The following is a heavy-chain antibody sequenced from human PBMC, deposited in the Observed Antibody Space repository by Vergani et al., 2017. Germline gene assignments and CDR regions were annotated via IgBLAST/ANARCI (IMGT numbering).Heavy chain of an antibody. V-gene: IGHV3-48*03. CDR2: ISSSGSTI. J-gene: IGHJ6*03. CDR3: ANNVAATDYYYYYYMDV. Sequence: EVQLVESGGGLVQPGGSLRLSCAASGFTFCSYEMNWVRQAPGKGLEWVSYISSSGSTIYYADSVKGRFTISRDNSKNTLYLQMNSLRAEDTAVYYCANNVAATDYYYYYYMDVWGKGTTVTVSS. D-gene: IGHD1-14*01. CDR1: GFTFCSYE.